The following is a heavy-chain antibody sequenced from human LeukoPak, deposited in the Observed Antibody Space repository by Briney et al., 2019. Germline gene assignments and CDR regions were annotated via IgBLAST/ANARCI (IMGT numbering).Heavy chain of an antibody. CDR3: ARDRTGQYCSSTSCYFSPRDAFDI. V-gene: IGHV1-18*01. Sequence: GASVKVSCKASGYTFTSYGISWVRQAPGQGLEWMGWISAYNGNTNYAQKLQGRVTMTTDTSTSTAYMELRSLRSDDTAVYYCARDRTGQYCSSTSCYFSPRDAFDIWGQGTMVTVSS. CDR1: GYTFTSYG. J-gene: IGHJ3*02. D-gene: IGHD2-2*01. CDR2: ISAYNGNT.